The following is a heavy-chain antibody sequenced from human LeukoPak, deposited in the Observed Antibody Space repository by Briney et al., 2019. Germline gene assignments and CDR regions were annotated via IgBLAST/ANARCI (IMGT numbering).Heavy chain of an antibody. V-gene: IGHV3-53*01. D-gene: IGHD3-22*01. Sequence: PGGSLTLSCAASGFTGSSTYMRWVRQAPGKGLEWVSIISNAGSTYYADSVEGRFTISRDNSKNTVFLQINSLRAEDTAVYYCARDRPGGYYGFDYWGQGTLVTVSS. CDR2: ISNAGST. CDR3: ARDRPGGYYGFDY. J-gene: IGHJ4*02. CDR1: GFTGSSTY.